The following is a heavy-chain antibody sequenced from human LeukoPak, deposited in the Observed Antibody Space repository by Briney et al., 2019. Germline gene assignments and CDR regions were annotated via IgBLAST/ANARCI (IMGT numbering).Heavy chain of an antibody. CDR2: IYYSGST. Sequence: SEPLSLTNTVAGGSIISIGYYWGWIHTPPGKGLEWIGSIYYSGSTYYNPSLKSRVTISVDTSKNQFSLKLSSVTAADTAVYYCARLLLWFGESSATFDYWGQGTLVTVSS. CDR3: ARLLLWFGESSATFDY. CDR1: GGSIISIGYY. D-gene: IGHD3-10*01. J-gene: IGHJ4*02. V-gene: IGHV4-39*01.